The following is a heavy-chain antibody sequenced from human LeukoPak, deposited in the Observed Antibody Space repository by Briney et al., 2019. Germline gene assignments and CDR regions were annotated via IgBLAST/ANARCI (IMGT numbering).Heavy chain of an antibody. CDR2: IDWDDDK. CDR1: GFSLSTRGMC. V-gene: IGHV2-70*11. J-gene: IGHJ4*02. Sequence: SAPTLVNPTQTLTLTCTFSGFSLSTRGMCLSWIRQPTGKALEWLARIDWDDDKYYSTSLKTRLTISKDTSKNQVVLTMTNMDPVDTATYYCARIPAYYYDSSGDDYWGQGTLVTVSS. CDR3: ARIPAYYYDSSGDDY. D-gene: IGHD3-22*01.